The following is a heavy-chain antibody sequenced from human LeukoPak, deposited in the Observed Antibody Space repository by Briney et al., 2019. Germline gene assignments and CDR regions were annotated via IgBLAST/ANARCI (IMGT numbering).Heavy chain of an antibody. J-gene: IGHJ6*02. D-gene: IGHD4-17*01. CDR1: GFTFSSYG. V-gene: IGHV3-30*18. CDR2: ISYDGSNK. Sequence: GGSLRLSCAASGFTFSSYGMHGVRQAPGNGLEWVAVISYDGSNKYYADSVKGRFTISRDNSKHTLYLQMNSLRAEDAAVYYCAKELYYGDYGMDVWGQGTTVTVSS. CDR3: AKELYYGDYGMDV.